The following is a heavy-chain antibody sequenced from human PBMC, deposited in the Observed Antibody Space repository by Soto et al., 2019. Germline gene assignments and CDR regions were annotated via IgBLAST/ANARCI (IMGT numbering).Heavy chain of an antibody. Sequence: EVQLVESGGGLVQPGRSLRLSCAASGFTFDDYAMHWVRQAPGKGLEWVSGISWNSGSIGYADSVKGRFTISRDNAKNSLYLQMNSLRAEDTALYYCAKNRDYLTVLFRAFDIWGQGTMVTVSS. CDR2: ISWNSGSI. CDR3: AKNRDYLTVLFRAFDI. CDR1: GFTFDDYA. V-gene: IGHV3-9*01. J-gene: IGHJ3*02. D-gene: IGHD1-7*01.